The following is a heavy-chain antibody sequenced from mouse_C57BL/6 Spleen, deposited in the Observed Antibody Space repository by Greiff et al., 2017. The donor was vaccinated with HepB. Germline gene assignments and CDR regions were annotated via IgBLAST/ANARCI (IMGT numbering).Heavy chain of an antibody. CDR3: ARHGVDSSGFFDY. J-gene: IGHJ2*01. D-gene: IGHD3-2*02. V-gene: IGHV1-69*01. CDR2: IDPSDSYT. Sequence: QVQLQQPGAELVMPGASVKLSCKASGYTFTSYWMHWVKQRPGQGLEWIGEIDPSDSYTNYNQKFKGKSTLTVDKSSSTAYMQLSSLTSEDSAVYYCARHGVDSSGFFDYWGQGTTLTVSS. CDR1: GYTFTSYW.